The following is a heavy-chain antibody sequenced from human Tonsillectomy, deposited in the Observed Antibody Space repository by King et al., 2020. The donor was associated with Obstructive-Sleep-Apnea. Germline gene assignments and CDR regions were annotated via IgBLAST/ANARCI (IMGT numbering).Heavy chain of an antibody. CDR3: ARNFGGDSGN. CDR2: IKQEGSER. D-gene: IGHD4-23*01. V-gene: IGHV3-7*01. CDR1: GFTFSNSW. Sequence: VQLVESGGGLVQPGGSLRLSCAASGFTFSNSWMSWVRQAPGRGLEWVANIKQEGSERYYVDPVKGRFTISRDNAKNSLYLQMNSLRAEDTAVYYCARNFGGDSGNWGQGTLVTVSS. J-gene: IGHJ4*02.